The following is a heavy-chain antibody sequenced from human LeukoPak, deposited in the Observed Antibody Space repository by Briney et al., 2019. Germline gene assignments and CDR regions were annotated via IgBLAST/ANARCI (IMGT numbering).Heavy chain of an antibody. J-gene: IGHJ4*02. V-gene: IGHV3-30-3*01. D-gene: IGHD2-21*02. CDR2: ISYDGSNK. CDR1: GFTFSSYA. CDR3: ATLPPTVTAIDY. Sequence: GGSLRLSCAASGFTFSSYAMHWVRQAPGKGLEWVAVISYDGSNKYYADSVKGRFTIFRDNSKNTLYLQMNSLRAEDTAVYYCATLPPTVTAIDYWGQGTLVTVSS.